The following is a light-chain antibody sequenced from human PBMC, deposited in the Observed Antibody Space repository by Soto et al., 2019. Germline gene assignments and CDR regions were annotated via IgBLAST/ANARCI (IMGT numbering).Light chain of an antibody. Sequence: DVQMTQSPSSLSAFVGDRVTITCRASQGIAPYLAWFQQKPGKVPKLLIYATSTLQSGVPSRFSGSGYVTDFTLTINSLQPEDVGTYYCQKYNRAPLTFGGGTKVEIK. CDR1: QGIAPY. CDR3: QKYNRAPLT. CDR2: ATS. V-gene: IGKV1-27*01. J-gene: IGKJ4*01.